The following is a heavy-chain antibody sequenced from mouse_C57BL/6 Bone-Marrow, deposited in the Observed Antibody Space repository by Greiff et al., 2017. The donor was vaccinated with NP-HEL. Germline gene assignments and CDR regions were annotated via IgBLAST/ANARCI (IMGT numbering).Heavy chain of an antibody. CDR1: GHTFTSYW. CDR3: ARALRPQDFDY. V-gene: IGHV1-52*01. D-gene: IGHD1-2*01. J-gene: IGHJ2*01. Sequence: QVQLQQPGAELVRPGSSVKLSCKASGHTFTSYWMHWVKQRPIQGLEWIGNIDPSDSETHYNQKFKDKATLTVDKSSSTAYMQLSSLTSEDSAVYYCARALRPQDFDYWGQGTTLTVSS. CDR2: IDPSDSET.